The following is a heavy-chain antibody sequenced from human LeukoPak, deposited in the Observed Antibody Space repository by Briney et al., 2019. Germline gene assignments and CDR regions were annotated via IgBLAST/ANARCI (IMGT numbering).Heavy chain of an antibody. CDR3: AKGPQLGSGYHPDY. CDR1: GFTFSSAA. CDR2: ITGSDDKT. D-gene: IGHD3-22*01. Sequence: GGSLRLSCAASGFTFSSAAMTWVRQAPGKGLERVSIITGSDDKTYYADSVKGRFTISRDYSKNALHLQMSSLRVEDTAIYYCAKGPQLGSGYHPDYWGQGTLVTVSS. J-gene: IGHJ4*02. V-gene: IGHV3-23*01.